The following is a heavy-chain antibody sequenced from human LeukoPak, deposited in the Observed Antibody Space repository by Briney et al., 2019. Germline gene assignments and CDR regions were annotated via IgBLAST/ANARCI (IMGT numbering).Heavy chain of an antibody. CDR3: ARGSTYYDSSGQVPFDY. Sequence: PGGSLRLSCEASGFIVSSNYMSWVRQAPGKGLEWVSIIYSGGSTYYADSVKGRFTISRDNGKNTLYLQMNSLRAEDTAVYYCARGSTYYDSSGQVPFDYWGQGTLVTVSS. J-gene: IGHJ4*02. CDR1: GFIVSSNY. V-gene: IGHV3-53*01. CDR2: IYSGGST. D-gene: IGHD3-22*01.